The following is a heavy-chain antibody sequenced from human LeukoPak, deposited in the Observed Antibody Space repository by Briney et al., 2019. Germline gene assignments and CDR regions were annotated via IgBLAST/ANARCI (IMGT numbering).Heavy chain of an antibody. CDR3: ARRYYETNVYDRHLGH. CDR1: GYTFSRDW. V-gene: IGHV3-74*03. D-gene: IGHD3-22*01. J-gene: IGHJ4*02. CDR2: ISDDGSIT. Sequence: PGGSLRLSCAASGYTFSRDWMHWVRQAPGKGPVWVSRISDDGSITTYADSVKGRFTISRDNAKSTMFLQMNSLRAEDTAVYFCARRYYETNVYDRHLGHWGQGILVTVSS.